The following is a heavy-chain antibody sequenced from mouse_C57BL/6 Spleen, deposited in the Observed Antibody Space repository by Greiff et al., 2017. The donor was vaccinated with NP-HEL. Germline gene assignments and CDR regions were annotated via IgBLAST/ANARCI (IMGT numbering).Heavy chain of an antibody. CDR2: ISYSGST. CDR1: GYSITSGYD. V-gene: IGHV3-1*01. J-gene: IGHJ3*01. Sequence: ESGPGMVKPSQSLSLTCTVTGYSITSGYDWHWIRHFPGNKLEWMGYISYSGSTNYNPSLKSRISITHDTSKNHFFLKLKSVTTEDTATYYCARAPYSNFAYWGQGTLVTVSA. CDR3: ARAPYSNFAY. D-gene: IGHD2-5*01.